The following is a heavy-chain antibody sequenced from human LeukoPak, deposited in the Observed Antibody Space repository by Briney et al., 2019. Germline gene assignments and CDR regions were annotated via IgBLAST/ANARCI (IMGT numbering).Heavy chain of an antibody. CDR3: ARAIAVADTGARYFDY. D-gene: IGHD6-19*01. V-gene: IGHV3-11*06. J-gene: IGHJ4*02. Sequence: NPGGSLRLSCAASGFTFSDYYMSWIRQAPGKGLEWISYITSSNTYTKYADSVKGRFTISRDNARNSLYLQMNSLRAEDTAVYYCARAIAVADTGARYFDYWGQGTLVTVSS. CDR1: GFTFSDYY. CDR2: ITSSNTYT.